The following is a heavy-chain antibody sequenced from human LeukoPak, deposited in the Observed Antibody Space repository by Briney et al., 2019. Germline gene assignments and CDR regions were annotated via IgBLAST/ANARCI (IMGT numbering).Heavy chain of an antibody. CDR1: RFTFSSYW. D-gene: IGHD6-6*01. CDR3: AKSSSSYGTRYYFDY. CDR2: ISYDGSNI. Sequence: GGSLRLSCTASRFTFSSYWMNWVRQAPGKGLEWVAVISYDGSNIYYADSVKGRFTISRDNSKNTLYLQMNSLRAEDTAVYYCAKSSSSYGTRYYFDYWGQGTLVTVSS. V-gene: IGHV3-30*18. J-gene: IGHJ4*02.